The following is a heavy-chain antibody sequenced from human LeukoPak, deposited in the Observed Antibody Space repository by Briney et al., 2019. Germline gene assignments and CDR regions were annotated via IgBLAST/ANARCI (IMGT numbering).Heavy chain of an antibody. CDR1: GGSISSYY. D-gene: IGHD3-3*01. CDR2: IYYSGST. CDR3: ARPRKGRFFFDY. J-gene: IGHJ4*02. V-gene: IGHV4-59*01. Sequence: SETLSLTCTVSGGSISSYYWSWIRQPPGKGLEWIGYIYYSGSTNYNPSLKSRVTISVDTSKNQFSLKLSSVTAADTAVYYCARPRKGRFFFDYWGQGTLVTVSS.